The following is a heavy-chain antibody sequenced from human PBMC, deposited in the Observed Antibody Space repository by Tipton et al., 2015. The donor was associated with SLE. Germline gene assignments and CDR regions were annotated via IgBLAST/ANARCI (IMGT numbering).Heavy chain of an antibody. Sequence: LRLSCTVSGGPISSFHWSWIRQPPGKGLEWIGYIYYSGSTTYNPSLKSRVTISVDTSKNQFSLKLSSVTAADTAFYYCARHAGLDYYFDYWGQGTLVTVSS. V-gene: IGHV4-59*08. CDR3: ARHAGLDYYFDY. J-gene: IGHJ4*02. CDR1: GGPISSFH. D-gene: IGHD3/OR15-3a*01. CDR2: IYYSGST.